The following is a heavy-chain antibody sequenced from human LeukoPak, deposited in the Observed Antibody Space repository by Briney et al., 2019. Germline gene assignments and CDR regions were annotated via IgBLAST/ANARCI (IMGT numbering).Heavy chain of an antibody. CDR1: GGSISSYY. J-gene: IGHJ4*02. D-gene: IGHD6-13*01. V-gene: IGHV4-59*01. CDR3: ARGYSSSYFDY. Sequence: SETLSLTCTVSGGSISSYYWSWIRQPPGKGLEWIGYIYYSGSTNYNPSLKSRVTISVDTSKNQFSLKLSSVTAADTAVYYCARGYSSSYFDYCGQGTLVTVSS. CDR2: IYYSGST.